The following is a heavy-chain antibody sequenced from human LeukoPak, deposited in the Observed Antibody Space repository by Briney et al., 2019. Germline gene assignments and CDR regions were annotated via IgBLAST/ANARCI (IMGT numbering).Heavy chain of an antibody. CDR1: GFTFSGYP. J-gene: IGHJ4*02. CDR3: ASRPSATFYYGVYDF. Sequence: GKSLRLSCAASGFTFSGYPIHWVRQAPGKGLEWVAVISYDGSNKYHADSVKGRFTISRDNAKNSLYLQMNSLRVEDTAVYYCASRPSATFYYGVYDFWGQGTLVTVSS. V-gene: IGHV3-30-3*01. CDR2: ISYDGSNK. D-gene: IGHD3/OR15-3a*01.